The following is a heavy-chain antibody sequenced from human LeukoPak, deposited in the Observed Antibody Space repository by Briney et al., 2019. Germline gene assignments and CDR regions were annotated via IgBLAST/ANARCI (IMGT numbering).Heavy chain of an antibody. Sequence: GESLKISCKGSGYSFTSYWIGWVRQMPGKGLEWMGIIYPGDSDTRYSPSFQGQVTISADKSISTAYLQWSSLKASDTAMYYCASNTYYDILTGPNWFDPWGQGTLVTVSS. CDR2: IYPGDSDT. J-gene: IGHJ5*02. CDR1: GYSFTSYW. D-gene: IGHD3-9*01. V-gene: IGHV5-51*01. CDR3: ASNTYYDILTGPNWFDP.